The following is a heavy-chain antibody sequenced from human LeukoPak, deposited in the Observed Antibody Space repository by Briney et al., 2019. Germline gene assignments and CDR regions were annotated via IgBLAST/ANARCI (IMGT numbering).Heavy chain of an antibody. CDR3: ARGPTTWWLLDY. V-gene: IGHV3-33*01. CDR2: IWYDGNNK. D-gene: IGHD5-12*01. J-gene: IGHJ4*02. Sequence: GGSLRLSCAASGFTFITYAMHWVRQAPGKGLEWVAVIWYDGNNKYYADSVKDRFTISRDNSKSTLYLQMNSLRAEDTAVYYCARGPTTWWLLDYWGQGNLVTVSS. CDR1: GFTFITYA.